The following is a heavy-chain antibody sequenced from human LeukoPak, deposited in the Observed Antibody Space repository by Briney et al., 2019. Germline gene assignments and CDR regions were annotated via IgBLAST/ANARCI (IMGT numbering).Heavy chain of an antibody. CDR2: INAGNGNT. D-gene: IGHD6-19*01. CDR3: AREASGSYWSAAFDI. CDR1: GYTFTSYA. V-gene: IGHV1-3*03. J-gene: IGHJ3*02. Sequence: ASVKVSCKASGYTFTSYAMHWVRQAPGQRLEWMGWINAGNGNTKYSQEFQGRVTITRDTSASTAYMELSSLRSEDMAVYYCAREASGSYWSAAFDIWGQGTMVTVSS.